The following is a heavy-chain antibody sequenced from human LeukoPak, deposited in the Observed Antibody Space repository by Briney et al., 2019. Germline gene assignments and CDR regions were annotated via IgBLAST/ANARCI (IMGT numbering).Heavy chain of an antibody. V-gene: IGHV3-23*01. Sequence: GGSLRLSCAASGFTFSSYEMNWVRQAPGKGLEWVSGISGSGDYTYYADSVKGRFTISRDNSKNTLYLQMNSLRAEDTAIYYCAKRNSGSPGYLDYWGQGTLVTVSS. CDR1: GFTFSSYE. J-gene: IGHJ4*02. CDR2: ISGSGDYT. D-gene: IGHD1-26*01. CDR3: AKRNSGSPGYLDY.